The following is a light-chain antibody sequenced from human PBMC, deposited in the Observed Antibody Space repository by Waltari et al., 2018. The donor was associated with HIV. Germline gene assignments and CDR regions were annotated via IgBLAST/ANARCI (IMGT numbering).Light chain of an antibody. CDR2: EVS. CDR3: SSYTSSSTLVV. V-gene: IGLV2-14*01. CDR1: SSDVGGYTY. J-gene: IGLJ2*01. Sequence: QSALTQPASVSGSPGQPITIPCTGTSSDVGGYTYVSWYQQHPGKAPKLMIYEVSNRPSGVSNRFSGSKSGNTASLTISGLQAEDEADYYCSSYTSSSTLVVFGGGTKLTVL.